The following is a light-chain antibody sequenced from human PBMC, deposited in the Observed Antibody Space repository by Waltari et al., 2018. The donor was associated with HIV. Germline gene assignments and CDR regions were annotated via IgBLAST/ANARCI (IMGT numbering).Light chain of an antibody. CDR1: SSDVGGYNY. V-gene: IGLV2-14*01. J-gene: IGLJ2*01. CDR3: SSYTSSSAVV. Sequence: QSALTQPASVSGSPGQSITISCTGTSSDVGGYNYVSWYQQHPGKAPKLMIYEVSNRPSGVSKRFSGSKSGNRASLTISGLQAEDEADYYCSSYTSSSAVVFGGGTKLTVL. CDR2: EVS.